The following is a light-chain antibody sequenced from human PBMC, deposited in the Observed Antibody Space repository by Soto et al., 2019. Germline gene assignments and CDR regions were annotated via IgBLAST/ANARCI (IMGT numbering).Light chain of an antibody. V-gene: IGKV3-11*01. CDR3: QQRSNWWT. CDR1: QSVSSY. J-gene: IGKJ1*01. CDR2: DAS. Sequence: EIVLTQSPATLSLSPGERATLSCRASQSVSSYLAWYQQKPGQAPRLLIYDASNRATGTPARFSGSWSGTDFTLTISRLEPEDFAVYYWQQRSNWWTCGQGTKVEIK.